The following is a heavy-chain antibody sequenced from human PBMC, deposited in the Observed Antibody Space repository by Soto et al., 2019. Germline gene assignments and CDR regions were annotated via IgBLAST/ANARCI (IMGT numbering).Heavy chain of an antibody. Sequence: ASVKVSCKASGYTFTSYGISWVRQAPGQGLEWMGWISAYNGNTNYAQKLQGRVTMTTDTSTSTAYMELRSLRSDDTAVYYCPRGPTPVLLWFGELLYGMDVWGQGTRVIVCS. CDR3: PRGPTPVLLWFGELLYGMDV. J-gene: IGHJ6*02. V-gene: IGHV1-18*01. D-gene: IGHD3-10*01. CDR1: GYTFTSYG. CDR2: ISAYNGNT.